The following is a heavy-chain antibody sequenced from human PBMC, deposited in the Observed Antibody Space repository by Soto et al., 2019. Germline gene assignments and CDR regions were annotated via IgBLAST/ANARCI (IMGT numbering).Heavy chain of an antibody. CDR2: IYYSGTT. J-gene: IGHJ3*01. V-gene: IGHV4-61*01. Sequence: QVQLHESGPGLVKPSETLSLTCTVSGGSVSSGSHYWSWIRQPPGKGLEWIGHIYYSGTTNYNPSIHSRVTISVDTSKNQFSLKLNSVTSADTAVYYCARDYRGYTYGYAFDVWGQGTMVTVSS. CDR3: ARDYRGYTYGYAFDV. D-gene: IGHD5-18*01. CDR1: GGSVSSGSHY.